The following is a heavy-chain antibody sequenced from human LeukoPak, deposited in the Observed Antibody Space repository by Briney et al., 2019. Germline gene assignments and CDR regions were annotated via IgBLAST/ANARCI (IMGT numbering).Heavy chain of an antibody. CDR2: IYHSGST. CDR1: GYSISSGYY. J-gene: IGHJ4*02. V-gene: IGHV4-38-2*02. CDR3: ARGPVYDFWSGYYPADLDY. Sequence: PSETLSLTCTVSGYSISSGYYWGWIRQPPGKGLEWIGSIYHSGSTYYNPSLKSRVTISVDTSKNQFSLKLSSVTAADTAVYYCARGPVYDFWSGYYPADLDYWGQGTLVTVSS. D-gene: IGHD3-3*01.